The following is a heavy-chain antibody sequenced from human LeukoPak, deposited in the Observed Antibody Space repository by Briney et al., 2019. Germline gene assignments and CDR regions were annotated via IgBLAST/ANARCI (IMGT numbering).Heavy chain of an antibody. CDR3: AREKDAGSNHAKIRYDI. V-gene: IGHV4-59*01. J-gene: IGHJ3*02. Sequence: TLSPTCPLAAASTTKSSWRWNRQPPRNGLEWIGSIFGSGSSKYNPSLKTRLTISVDTSKNQFSLNLTSATAAHTAVYYCAREKDAGSNHAKIRYDIWGQGTMVTVSS. CDR2: IFGSGSS. CDR1: AASTTKSS. D-gene: IGHD1-26*01.